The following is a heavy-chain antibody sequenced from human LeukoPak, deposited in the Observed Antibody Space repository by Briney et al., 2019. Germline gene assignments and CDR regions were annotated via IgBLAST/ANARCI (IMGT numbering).Heavy chain of an antibody. D-gene: IGHD3-10*01. Sequence: PGGSLRLSCAASGLTFSSYAMSWVRQAPGKGLEWVSGISGSGGSTFYADSVKGRFTISRDNSKNTLYLQMNSLRAEDTAVYYCAAMWFGELSPKAFDYWGQGTLVTVSS. CDR3: AAMWFGELSPKAFDY. V-gene: IGHV3-23*01. CDR1: GLTFSSYA. J-gene: IGHJ4*02. CDR2: ISGSGGST.